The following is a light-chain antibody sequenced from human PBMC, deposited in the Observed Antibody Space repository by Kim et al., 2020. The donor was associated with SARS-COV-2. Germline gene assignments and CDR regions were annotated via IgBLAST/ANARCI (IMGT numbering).Light chain of an antibody. V-gene: IGLV2-14*03. Sequence: QSALTQPASVSGSLGQSITISCTGSNSDIGAYDYVSWYQQHPGKAPKLIIFDVTKRPSGVSARFSGSKSGYTASLTISGLQADDETDYYCSSFSGRSTWVFGGGTQLTVL. CDR2: DVT. CDR3: SSFSGRSTWV. J-gene: IGLJ3*02. CDR1: NSDIGAYDY.